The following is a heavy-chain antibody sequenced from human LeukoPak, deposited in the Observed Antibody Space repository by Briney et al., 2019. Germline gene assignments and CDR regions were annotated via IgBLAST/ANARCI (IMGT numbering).Heavy chain of an antibody. D-gene: IGHD5-12*01. CDR1: GLSFSTYA. CDR2: ITGSSGTT. CDR3: AKGGSFSFDI. J-gene: IGHJ3*02. V-gene: IGHV3-23*01. Sequence: PGGSLRLSCAASGLSFSTYAMSWVRQGPGKGLEWVSGITGSSGTTYYADSVKGRFTISRDNSKNTLDLQMHSLRAEDTAIYFCAKGGSFSFDIWGQGTKVTVSS.